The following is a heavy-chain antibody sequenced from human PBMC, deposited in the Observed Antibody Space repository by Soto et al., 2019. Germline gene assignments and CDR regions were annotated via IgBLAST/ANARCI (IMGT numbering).Heavy chain of an antibody. CDR1: GFTFSIHA. D-gene: IGHD3-16*01. V-gene: IGHV3-48*02. J-gene: IGHJ4*02. CDR2: IHGTRSII. CDR3: ARDARNADYDY. Sequence: EVQLVESGGGLVQPGGSLRLSCEVSGFTFSIHAMNWVRQAPGKGLEWVAYIHGTRSIIYYADSVKGRFTISRDNAKNSLFLQMDSLRDEDTAVYYWARDARNADYDYWGQGTLVTVSS.